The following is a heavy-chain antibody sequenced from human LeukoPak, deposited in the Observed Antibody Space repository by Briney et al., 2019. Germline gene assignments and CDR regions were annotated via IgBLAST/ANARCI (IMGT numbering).Heavy chain of an antibody. V-gene: IGHV1-69*05. CDR3: ASLSIDGYNPFDY. J-gene: IGHJ4*02. CDR2: IIPIFGTA. Sequence: GGSVKVSCKASVGTFSSYAISWVRQAPGQGLEWMGRIIPIFGTANYAQKFQGRVTITTDESTSTAYMELSSLRSEDTAVYYCASLSIDGYNPFDYWGQGTMVTVSS. D-gene: IGHD5-24*01. CDR1: VGTFSSYA.